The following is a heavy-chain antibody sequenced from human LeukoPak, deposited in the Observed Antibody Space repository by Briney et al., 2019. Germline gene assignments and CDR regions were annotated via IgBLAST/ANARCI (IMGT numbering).Heavy chain of an antibody. CDR3: ARSSGKIYYYDSSGYYLY. CDR2: INHSGST. CDR1: GVSFSGYY. Sequence: SETLSLTCAVYGVSFSGYYWSWIRQPPGKGLEWIGEINHSGSTNYNPSLKSRVTISVDTSKNQFSLKLSSVTAADTAVYYCARSSGKIYYYDSSGYYLYWGQGTLVTVSS. D-gene: IGHD3-22*01. V-gene: IGHV4-34*01. J-gene: IGHJ4*02.